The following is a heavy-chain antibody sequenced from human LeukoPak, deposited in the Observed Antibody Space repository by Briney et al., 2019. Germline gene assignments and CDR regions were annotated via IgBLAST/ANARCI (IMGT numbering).Heavy chain of an antibody. J-gene: IGHJ4*02. V-gene: IGHV4-31*03. CDR1: GGSISSGGYY. Sequence: SETLSLTCTASGGSISSGGYYWSWIRQHPGKGLEWIGYIYYSGSTYYNPSLKSRVTISVDTSKNQISLKLSSVTAADTAVYYCARDLRHYDILTGKVDWGQGTLVTVSS. CDR2: IYYSGST. CDR3: ARDLRHYDILTGKVD. D-gene: IGHD3-9*01.